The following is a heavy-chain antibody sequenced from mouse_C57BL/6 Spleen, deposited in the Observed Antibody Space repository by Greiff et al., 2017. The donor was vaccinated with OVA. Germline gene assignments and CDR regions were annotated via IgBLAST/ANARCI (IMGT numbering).Heavy chain of an antibody. Sequence: DVKLVESGPGLVKPSQSLSLTCSVTGYSITSGYYWNWIRQFPGNKLEWMGYISYDGSNNYNPSLKNRISITRDTSKNQFFLKLNSVTTEDTATYYCAIKEFITTPFDYWGQGTTLTVSS. D-gene: IGHD1-1*01. J-gene: IGHJ2*01. CDR3: AIKEFITTPFDY. CDR1: GYSITSGYY. V-gene: IGHV3-6*01. CDR2: ISYDGSN.